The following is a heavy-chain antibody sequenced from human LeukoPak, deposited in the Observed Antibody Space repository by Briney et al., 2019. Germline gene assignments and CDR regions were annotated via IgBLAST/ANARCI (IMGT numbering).Heavy chain of an antibody. D-gene: IGHD3-9*01. Sequence: GGSLRLSCVASGFSLSSFWMNWVRQAPGKGLEWVASIKKDGSEKHYVDSVKARFTISRDNAKNSLYLEMNSLRAEDTAVYYCARDRGLRYFDSFDYWGQGALVTVSS. CDR3: ARDRGLRYFDSFDY. CDR1: GFSLSSFW. CDR2: IKKDGSEK. V-gene: IGHV3-7*03. J-gene: IGHJ4*02.